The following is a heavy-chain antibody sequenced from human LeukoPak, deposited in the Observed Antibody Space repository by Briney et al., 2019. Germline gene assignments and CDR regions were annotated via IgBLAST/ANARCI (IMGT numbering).Heavy chain of an antibody. CDR1: GFTFSSYA. Sequence: GGSLRLSCAASGFTFSSYAMSWVRQAPGKGLEWVSAISGSGGSTYYADSVKGRFTISRDNSKNMLYLQMNSLRAEDTAVYYCAKGTSGYSGYWSPDYWGQGTLVTVSS. J-gene: IGHJ4*02. CDR2: ISGSGGST. V-gene: IGHV3-23*01. D-gene: IGHD5-12*01. CDR3: AKGTSGYSGYWSPDY.